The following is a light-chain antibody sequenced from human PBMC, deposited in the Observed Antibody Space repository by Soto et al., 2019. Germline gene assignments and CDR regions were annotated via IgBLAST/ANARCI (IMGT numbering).Light chain of an antibody. CDR2: GAS. Sequence: EILMTQSPLTLSVSPGEGATLSCRASQSINSNLAWYQQSPGQAPRGLIYGASSRASVIPDRSSGSGSVTDFTLTINELEPDDCAVDYCQQYKDWPPLTCGGGTRVESK. CDR3: QQYKDWPPLT. J-gene: IGKJ4*01. CDR1: QSINSN. V-gene: IGKV3D-15*01.